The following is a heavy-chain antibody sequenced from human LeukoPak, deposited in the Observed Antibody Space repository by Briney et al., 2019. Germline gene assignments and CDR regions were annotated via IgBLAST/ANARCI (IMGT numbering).Heavy chain of an antibody. CDR3: ASRVLGTYYYGMDV. CDR2: IYYSGST. J-gene: IGHJ6*02. CDR1: GGSISSYY. Sequence: SETLSLTCTVSGGSISSYYWSWIRQPPGKGLEWIGYIYYSGSTDYNPSLKGRVTISVDTSKNQFSLKLSSVTAADTAVYYCASRVLGTYYYGMDVWGQGTTVTVSS. D-gene: IGHD2-8*01. V-gene: IGHV4-59*01.